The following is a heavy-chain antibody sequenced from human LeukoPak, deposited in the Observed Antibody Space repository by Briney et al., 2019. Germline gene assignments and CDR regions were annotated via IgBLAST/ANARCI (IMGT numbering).Heavy chain of an antibody. D-gene: IGHD6-19*01. J-gene: IGHJ4*02. CDR1: GFTFSSYA. Sequence: SGGSLRLSCAASGFTFSSYAMSWVRQAPGKGLEWVSAISGSGGSTYYADSVKGRFTISRDNSKNTLYLQMNSLRAEDTAVYYCEGSVSGWTRPRDYWGQGTLVTVSS. CDR2: ISGSGGST. V-gene: IGHV3-23*01. CDR3: EGSVSGWTRPRDY.